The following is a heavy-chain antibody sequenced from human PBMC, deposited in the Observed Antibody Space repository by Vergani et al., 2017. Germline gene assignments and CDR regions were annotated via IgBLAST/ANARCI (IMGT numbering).Heavy chain of an antibody. V-gene: IGHV3-23*01. CDR3: AKVKYSSSWLALLPFDY. CDR2: ISGSGGST. D-gene: IGHD6-13*01. J-gene: IGHJ4*02. CDR1: GFTFSGYA. Sequence: EVQLLESGGGLVQPGGSLRLSCAASGFTFSGYAMSWVRQAPGKGLEWVSAISGSGGSTYYADSVKVRFTISSDNSKNTLYLQMNSLRAEDTAVYYCAKVKYSSSWLALLPFDYWGQGTLVTVSS.